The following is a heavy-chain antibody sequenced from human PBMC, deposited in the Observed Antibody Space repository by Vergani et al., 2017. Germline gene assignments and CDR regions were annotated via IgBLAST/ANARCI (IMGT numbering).Heavy chain of an antibody. CDR3: ARGESWELWPHTFDY. CDR1: GGSVSSGSYY. D-gene: IGHD1-26*01. V-gene: IGHV4-61*10. Sequence: QVQLQESGPGLVKPSETLSLTCTVSGGSVSSGSYYWSWIRQPAGKGLEWIGYIYYSGSTNYNPSLKSRVTISVDTSKNQFSLKLSSVTAADTAVYYCARGESWELWPHTFDYWGQGTLVTVSS. CDR2: IYYSGST. J-gene: IGHJ4*02.